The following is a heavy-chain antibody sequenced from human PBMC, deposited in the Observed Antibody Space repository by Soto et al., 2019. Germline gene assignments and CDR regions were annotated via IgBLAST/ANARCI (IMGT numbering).Heavy chain of an antibody. D-gene: IGHD5-18*01. Sequence: SETLSLTCAVSGGSISSGGYSWSLIRQPPGKGLEWIGYIYHSGSTYYNPSLKSRVTISVDRSKNQFSLKLSSVTAADTAVYYCARGGYSPSSMDVWGQGTTVTVSS. V-gene: IGHV4-30-2*01. CDR1: GGSISSGGYS. CDR3: ARGGYSPSSMDV. J-gene: IGHJ6*02. CDR2: IYHSGST.